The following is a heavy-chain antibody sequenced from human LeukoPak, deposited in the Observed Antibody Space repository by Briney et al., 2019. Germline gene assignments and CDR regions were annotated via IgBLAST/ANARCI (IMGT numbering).Heavy chain of an antibody. CDR1: GFTFSSYA. CDR3: ARGGSSGWPRGWFDY. J-gene: IGHJ4*02. V-gene: IGHV3-30*04. Sequence: GGSLRLSCAASGFTFSSYAMHWVRQAPGKGLEWVAVISYDGSNKYYADSVKGRFTISRDNSKNTLFLQMNSLRAEDTAVYYCARGGSSGWPRGWFDYWGQGTLVTVSS. D-gene: IGHD6-19*01. CDR2: ISYDGSNK.